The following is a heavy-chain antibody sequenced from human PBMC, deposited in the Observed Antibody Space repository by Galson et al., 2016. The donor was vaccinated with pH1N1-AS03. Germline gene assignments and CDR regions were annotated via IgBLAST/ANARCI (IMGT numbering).Heavy chain of an antibody. CDR1: GVSVTSSGVG. Sequence: PALVKPTQTLTLTCSVSGVSVTSSGVGVGWFRQPPGKALEWLALVYWDGTRRYSPSLKNRLTITQDSSKNQVVLTVTSVDPMDIATYFCALPNSGGNAFEIWGPGTLVTVSS. CDR3: ALPNSGGNAFEI. J-gene: IGHJ3*02. CDR2: VYWDGTR. V-gene: IGHV2-5*02. D-gene: IGHD2/OR15-2a*01.